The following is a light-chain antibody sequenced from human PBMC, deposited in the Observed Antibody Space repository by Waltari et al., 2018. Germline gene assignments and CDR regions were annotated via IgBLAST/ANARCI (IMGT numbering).Light chain of an antibody. Sequence: ESVLTQSPGTLSLSPGERATLSCRASQSVSSSYLAWYQQKPGQAPRLLIYGASSRATGIPDRFSGSGSGTDFTLTISRLETEDFAVYYCYQYGFSPFTFGPGTKVDIK. CDR1: QSVSSSY. V-gene: IGKV3-20*01. CDR2: GAS. J-gene: IGKJ3*01. CDR3: YQYGFSPFT.